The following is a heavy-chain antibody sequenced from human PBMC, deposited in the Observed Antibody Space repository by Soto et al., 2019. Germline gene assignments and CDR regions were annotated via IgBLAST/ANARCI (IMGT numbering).Heavy chain of an antibody. Sequence: LETLSLTCTLSGRSISNFYWSWIRQPPGKGLEWIGYVYYTGSTSYNPSLKRRVTFSADSSRGQFSLRLNSVTAADTAVYYCARTVLGPDLLADSFVDYYYYMDVCGQGTTVTVSS. CDR2: VYYTGST. D-gene: IGHD3-9*01. V-gene: IGHV4-59*08. CDR3: ARTVLGPDLLADSFVDYYYYMDV. J-gene: IGHJ6*03. CDR1: GRSISNFY.